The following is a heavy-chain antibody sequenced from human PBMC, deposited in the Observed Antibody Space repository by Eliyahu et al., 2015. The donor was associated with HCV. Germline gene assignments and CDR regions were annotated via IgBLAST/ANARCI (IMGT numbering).Heavy chain of an antibody. CDR2: IYYSGST. J-gene: IGHJ3*02. CDR3: AKGGTLRTFDI. Sequence: QLQLQESGPGLVKPSETLSLTCXVSGGSISSSSYYWGWIRQPPGKGLEWIGSIYYSGSTYYNPSLKSRVTISVDTSKNQFSLKLSSVTAADTAVYYCAKGGTLRTFDIWGQGTMVTVSS. V-gene: IGHV4-39*01. D-gene: IGHD5/OR15-5a*01. CDR1: GGSISSSSYY.